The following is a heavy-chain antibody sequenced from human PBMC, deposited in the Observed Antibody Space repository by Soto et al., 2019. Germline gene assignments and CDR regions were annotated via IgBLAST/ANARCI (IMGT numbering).Heavy chain of an antibody. J-gene: IGHJ4*02. CDR3: ALRSMAVVPEY. CDR1: GDSISTYY. V-gene: IGHV4-59*01. D-gene: IGHD3-22*01. Sequence: QVQLQESGPGLVKPSETLSLTCAVSGDSISTYYCMWIRQPPGKGLESIGYLYYGRSANYNPSLKSRVTLSVDTSTNQCSLTLSPMTAADTAVYYCALRSMAVVPEYWGQGTLVTVSS. CDR2: LYYGRSA.